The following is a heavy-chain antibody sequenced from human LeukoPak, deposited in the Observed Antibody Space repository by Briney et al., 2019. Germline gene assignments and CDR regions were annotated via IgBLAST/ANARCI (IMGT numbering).Heavy chain of an antibody. CDR1: GGSISSYY. J-gene: IGHJ4*02. CDR3: VRAKGDY. V-gene: IGHV4-59*01. Sequence: SETLSLTCTVSGGSISSYYWSWIRQPPGKGLEWIGYIYYSGSTNYNPSLESRVTISVDTSKNQFSLKLSSVTAADTAVYYCVRAKGDYWGPGTLVTVSS. CDR2: IYYSGST.